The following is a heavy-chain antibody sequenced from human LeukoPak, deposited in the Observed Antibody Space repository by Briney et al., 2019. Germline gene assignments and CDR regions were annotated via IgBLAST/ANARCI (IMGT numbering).Heavy chain of an antibody. CDR1: GGSISSYH. CDR3: ASMDSSGYFDY. J-gene: IGHJ4*02. Sequence: PSETLSLTCTVSGGSISSYHWSWIRQPPGKGLEWIGYIYYSGSTNYNPSLKSRVTISVDTSKNQFSLKLSSVTAADTAVYYCASMDSSGYFDYWGQGTLVTVSS. CDR2: IYYSGST. V-gene: IGHV4-59*01. D-gene: IGHD3-22*01.